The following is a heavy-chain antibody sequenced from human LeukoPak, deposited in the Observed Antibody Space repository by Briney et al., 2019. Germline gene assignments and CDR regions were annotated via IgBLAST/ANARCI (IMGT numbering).Heavy chain of an antibody. J-gene: IGHJ6*03. CDR1: GYTFTGYY. CDR2: INPNSGGT. D-gene: IGHD3-3*01. Sequence: GASVKVSCKASGYTFTGYYMHWVRQAPGQGLEWMGWINPNSGGTNYAQKFQGRVTITADESTSTAYMELSSLRSEDTAVYYCARGAPDFWSVYYMDVWGKGTTVTVSS. V-gene: IGHV1-2*02. CDR3: ARGAPDFWSVYYMDV.